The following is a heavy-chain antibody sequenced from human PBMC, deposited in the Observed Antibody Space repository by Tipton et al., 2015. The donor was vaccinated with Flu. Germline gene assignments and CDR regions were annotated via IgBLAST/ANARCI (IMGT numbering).Heavy chain of an antibody. Sequence: QLVQSGAEVKKPGESLKISCKGSGYSFTNYWIGWVRQMPGKGLEWMGIIYPGDGDTRYSPSFQGQVTISADKSISTASLQWSRLKASDTAMYYCARHGPQGVAVPGHSYYYGIDVWGQGTTVTVSS. D-gene: IGHD6-19*01. V-gene: IGHV5-51*01. CDR1: GYSFTNYW. CDR2: IYPGDGDT. J-gene: IGHJ6*02. CDR3: ARHGPQGVAVPGHSYYYGIDV.